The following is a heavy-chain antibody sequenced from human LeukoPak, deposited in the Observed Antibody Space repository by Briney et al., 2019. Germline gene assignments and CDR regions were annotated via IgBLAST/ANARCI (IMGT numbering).Heavy chain of an antibody. CDR3: AKSNYYDSSDWFDP. V-gene: IGHV3-53*05. Sequence: GGSLRLSCAASGFTVSSNYMSWVRQAPGKGLEWVSVIYSGGSTYYADSVKGRFTISRDNSKNTLHLQMNSLRAEDTAVYYCAKSNYYDSSDWFDPWGQGTLVTVSS. D-gene: IGHD3-22*01. CDR2: IYSGGST. CDR1: GFTVSSNY. J-gene: IGHJ5*02.